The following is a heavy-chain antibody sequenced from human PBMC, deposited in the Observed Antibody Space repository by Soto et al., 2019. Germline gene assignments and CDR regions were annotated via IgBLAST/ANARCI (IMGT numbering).Heavy chain of an antibody. CDR2: IYSTASS. Sequence: SETLSLTCTVSGGSISSGNYYWSWIRQSPGKGLEGIGYIYSTASSYYNPSLSSRASMSVDTSKNQFSLNMSPVPAAETVVYFCTGDWIQLWFSVWDRFDPWGQGTLVTVSS. J-gene: IGHJ5*02. D-gene: IGHD5-18*01. CDR1: GGSISSGNYY. V-gene: IGHV4-30-4*08. CDR3: TGDWIQLWFSVWDRFDP.